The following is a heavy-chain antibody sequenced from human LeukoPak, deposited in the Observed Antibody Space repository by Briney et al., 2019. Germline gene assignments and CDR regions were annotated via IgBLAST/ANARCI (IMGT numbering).Heavy chain of an antibody. CDR2: ISGSGGST. CDR1: GFTFSSYG. D-gene: IGHD3-22*01. Sequence: GGSLRLSCAASGFTFSSYGMSWVRQAPGKGLEWVSAISGSGGSTYYADSVKGRFTISRDNSKSTLYLQMNSLRAEDTAVYYCAKDGPYYDSSGYYLWGQGTLVTASS. V-gene: IGHV3-23*01. CDR3: AKDGPYYDSSGYYL. J-gene: IGHJ5*02.